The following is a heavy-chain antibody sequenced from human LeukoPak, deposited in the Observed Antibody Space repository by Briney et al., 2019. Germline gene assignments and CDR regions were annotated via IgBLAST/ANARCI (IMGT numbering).Heavy chain of an antibody. V-gene: IGHV1-2*06. J-gene: IGHJ4*02. CDR3: AREPRAWAGTGRYYFDY. CDR1: GYTFTGYY. CDR2: INPNSGGT. Sequence: ASVKVSCKASGYTFTGYYMHWVRQAPGQGLEWMGRINPNSGGTNYAQKFQGRVTMTRDTSISTAYMELSRLRSDDTAVYYCAREPRAWAGTGRYYFDYWGQGTLVTVSS. D-gene: IGHD6-19*01.